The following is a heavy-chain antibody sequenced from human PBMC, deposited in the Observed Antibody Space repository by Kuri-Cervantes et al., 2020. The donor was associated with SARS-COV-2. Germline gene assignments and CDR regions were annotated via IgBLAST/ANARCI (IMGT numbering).Heavy chain of an antibody. CDR3: AGVRGGLYLGYYYYMDV. V-gene: IGHV4-39*07. CDR2: IYYSGST. J-gene: IGHJ6*03. Sequence: ESLKISCTVSGGSISSSSYYWGWIRQPPGKGLEWIGSIYYSGSTYYNPSLKSRVTISVDTSKNQFSLKLSSVTAADTAVYYCAGVRGGLYLGYYYYMDVWGKGTTVTVSS. D-gene: IGHD3-16*01. CDR1: GGSISSSSYY.